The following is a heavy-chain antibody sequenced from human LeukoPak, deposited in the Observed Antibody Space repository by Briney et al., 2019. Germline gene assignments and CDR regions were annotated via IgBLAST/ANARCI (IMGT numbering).Heavy chain of an antibody. J-gene: IGHJ4*02. CDR2: IYPGDSDT. CDR1: GYTFTSYW. V-gene: IGHV5-51*01. Sequence: GESLKISCQASGYTFTSYWIGWVRQMPGKGLEWMGIIYPGDSDTRYSPSFQGQVTISADKSISTAYLQWSSLKASDTAMYYCARQLSSSWDFDYWGQGTLVTVSS. CDR3: ARQLSSSWDFDY. D-gene: IGHD6-13*01.